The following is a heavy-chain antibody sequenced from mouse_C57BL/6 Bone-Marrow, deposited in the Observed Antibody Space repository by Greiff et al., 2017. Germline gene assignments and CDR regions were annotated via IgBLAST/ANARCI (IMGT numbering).Heavy chain of an antibody. D-gene: IGHD1-1*01. CDR1: GYTFTSYW. V-gene: IGHV1-55*01. CDR3: ARRDSSYGYLDV. J-gene: IGHJ1*03. CDR2: IDPGSGST. Sequence: QVQLQQPGAELVKPGASVKMSCKASGYTFTSYWITWVKQRPGQGLEWIGDIDPGSGSTNYNEKFKSKATLTVDTSSSTAYMQLSSLTSEDSAVYSSARRDSSYGYLDVWDTGTTVTVSS.